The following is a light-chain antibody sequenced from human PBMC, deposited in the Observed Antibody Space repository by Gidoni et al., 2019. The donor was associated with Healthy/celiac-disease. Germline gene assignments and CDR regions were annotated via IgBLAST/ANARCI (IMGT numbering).Light chain of an antibody. CDR1: KLGDKY. CDR3: QAWDSSTAF. V-gene: IGLV3-1*01. J-gene: IGLJ1*01. Sequence: SYDLTQPPSVSVSPGQTASITCSGDKLGDKYACWYQQKPGQSPVLVIYQDSKRPSGIPERFSGSNSGNTATLTISGTQAMDEADYYCQAWDSSTAFFGTGTKVTVL. CDR2: QDS.